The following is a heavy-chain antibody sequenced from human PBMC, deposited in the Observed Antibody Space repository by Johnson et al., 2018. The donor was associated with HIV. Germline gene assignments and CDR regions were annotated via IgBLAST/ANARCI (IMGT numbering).Heavy chain of an antibody. J-gene: IGHJ3*02. Sequence: QVQLVESGGGVVQPGRSLRLSCAASGFTFSSYGMHWVRQAPGKGLEWVAVIWYDGSNKYYADSVKGRFTISRDNSKNTLYLQMNSLRAEDTAVYYCASEGDGSGAFDIWGQGTMVTVSS. CDR1: GFTFSSYG. CDR2: IWYDGSNK. CDR3: ASEGDGSGAFDI. D-gene: IGHD3-10*01. V-gene: IGHV3-33*01.